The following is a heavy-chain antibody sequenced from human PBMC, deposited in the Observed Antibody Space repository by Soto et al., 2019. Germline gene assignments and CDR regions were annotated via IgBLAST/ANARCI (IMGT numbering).Heavy chain of an antibody. CDR2: ISGSGGST. V-gene: IGHV3-23*01. CDR3: AKGSVILDVPRDGMDV. J-gene: IGHJ6*02. D-gene: IGHD2-15*01. Sequence: EVQLLESGGGLVQPGGSLRLSCAASGFTFSSYAMSWVRQAPGKGLEWVSAISGSGGSTYYADSVKGRFTISRDNSKTAVYVQLTGLRADDTALYDSAKGSVILDVPRDGMDVCGQGTTV. CDR1: GFTFSSYA.